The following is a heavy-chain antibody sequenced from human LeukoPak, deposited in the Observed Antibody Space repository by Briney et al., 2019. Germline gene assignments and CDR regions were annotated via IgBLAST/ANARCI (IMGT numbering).Heavy chain of an antibody. CDR3: ARGGSDYNNYAYPY. CDR1: GFNFGDHA. J-gene: IGHJ4*02. D-gene: IGHD4-11*01. V-gene: IGHV3-49*04. CDR2: IRSKLYGGSA. Sequence: TLRLSCTISGFNFGDHAMTWVRQAHGTGLQWIGFIRSKLYGGSAGYAASVEGRFYMSRDVSMRVVYLEMSSLRTYDTAVYFCARGGSDYNNYAYPYWGQGTLVTVSS.